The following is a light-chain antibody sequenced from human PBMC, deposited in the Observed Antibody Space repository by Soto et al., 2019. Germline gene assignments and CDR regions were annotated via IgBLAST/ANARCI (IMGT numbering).Light chain of an antibody. CDR2: DVS. V-gene: IGLV2-14*01. Sequence: QSALTQPASVSGSPGQSITISCTGTSSDVGGYNYVSWYQQHPGKAPKLMIYDVSSRPSGVSNRFSGSKSGNTASLTISGLQAEDEADYYCYSDTSSSTPYVFGTGTKLTGL. CDR3: YSDTSSSTPYV. J-gene: IGLJ1*01. CDR1: SSDVGGYNY.